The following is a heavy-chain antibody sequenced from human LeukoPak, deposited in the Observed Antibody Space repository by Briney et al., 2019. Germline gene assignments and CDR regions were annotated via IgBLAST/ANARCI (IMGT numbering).Heavy chain of an antibody. CDR1: GHTFTTYY. D-gene: IGHD3-10*01. CDR3: ARDLRSGSVRFDY. J-gene: IGHJ4*02. Sequence: ASVKVSCKASGHTFTTYYIHWVRQAPGQGLEWMGIINPSGGSTNYAQKFQGRVTMTRDTSTSTVYMELSGLTSEDTGVYYCARDLRSGSVRFDYWGQGTLVTVSS. CDR2: INPSGGST. V-gene: IGHV1-46*01.